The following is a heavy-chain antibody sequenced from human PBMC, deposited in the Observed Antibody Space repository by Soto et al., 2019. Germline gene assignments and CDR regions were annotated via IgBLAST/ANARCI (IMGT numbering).Heavy chain of an antibody. CDR2: INHSGST. V-gene: IGHV4-34*01. CDR1: GGSFSGYY. J-gene: IGHJ4*02. CDR3: AKDRPRRTSGYFFDY. Sequence: SETLSLTCAVYGGSFSGYYWTWIRQPPGTGLEWIGEINHSGSTNYNPSLKSRVTISVDTSKNQFSLKLTSVTAADTALYYCAKDRPRRTSGYFFDYWGQGTPVTVSS. D-gene: IGHD1-1*01.